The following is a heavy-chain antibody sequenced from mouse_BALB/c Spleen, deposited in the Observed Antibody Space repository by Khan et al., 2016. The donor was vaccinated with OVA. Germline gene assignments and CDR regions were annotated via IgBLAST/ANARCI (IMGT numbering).Heavy chain of an antibody. D-gene: IGHD2-14*01. Sequence: VQLQQSGAELVRPGSSVKISCKASGYAFSNYWMNWVKQRPGQGLEWIGQIYPGDGDTSFNGKFRGKATLTADKASSTAYMQLSSLTSEDSAVDFGARSGYDYFAYWGQGTLVTVSA. CDR1: GYAFSNYW. V-gene: IGHV1-80*01. CDR3: ARSGYDYFAY. J-gene: IGHJ3*01. CDR2: IYPGDGDT.